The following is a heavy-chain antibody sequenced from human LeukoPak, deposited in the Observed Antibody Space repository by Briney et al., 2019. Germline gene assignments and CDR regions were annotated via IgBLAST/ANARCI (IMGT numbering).Heavy chain of an antibody. D-gene: IGHD2-15*01. Sequence: SVKVSCKASGGTFISCAISWVRQAPGQGLEWMGGIIPIFGTANYAQKFQGRVTITADESTSTAYMELSSLRSEDTAVYYCAREKGYSYYFDYWGQGTLVTVSS. CDR1: GGTFISCA. J-gene: IGHJ4*02. V-gene: IGHV1-69*13. CDR3: AREKGYSYYFDY. CDR2: IIPIFGTA.